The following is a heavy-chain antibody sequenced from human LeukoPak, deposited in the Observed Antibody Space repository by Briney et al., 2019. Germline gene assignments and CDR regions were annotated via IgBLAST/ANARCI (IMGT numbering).Heavy chain of an antibody. CDR2: IIPIFGTA. V-gene: IGHV1-69*13. CDR1: GYTFTSYY. J-gene: IGHJ6*02. Sequence: ASVKVSCKASGYTFTSYYMHWVRQAPGQGLEWMGGIIPIFGTANYAQKFQGRVTITADESTRTAYMELSSLRSEDTAVYYCAIPFGVVPKAYYYYGMDVWGQGTTVTVSS. D-gene: IGHD3-3*01. CDR3: AIPFGVVPKAYYYYGMDV.